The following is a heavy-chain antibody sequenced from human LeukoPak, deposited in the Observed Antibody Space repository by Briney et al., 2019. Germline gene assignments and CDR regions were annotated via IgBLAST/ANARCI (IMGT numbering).Heavy chain of an antibody. V-gene: IGHV3-23*01. Sequence: GGSLRLSCAASGFTFSSYAMSWVRQAPGKGLEWVSAISGSGGSTYYADSVKGRFTISRDNSKNTLYLQMNSLRAEDTAVYYCAKDKSRGYSGYSDYWGQGNLVTVSS. J-gene: IGHJ4*02. CDR1: GFTFSSYA. D-gene: IGHD5-12*01. CDR2: ISGSGGST. CDR3: AKDKSRGYSGYSDY.